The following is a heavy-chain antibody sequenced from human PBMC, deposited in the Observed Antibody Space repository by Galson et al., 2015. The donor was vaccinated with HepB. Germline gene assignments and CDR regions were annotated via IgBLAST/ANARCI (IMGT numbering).Heavy chain of an antibody. J-gene: IGHJ4*02. CDR2: ISSSSSYI. CDR1: GFTFSSYS. CDR3: AKEGGTGYLHY. V-gene: IGHV3-21*04. D-gene: IGHD1-1*01. Sequence: SLRLSCAASGFTFSSYSMNRVRQAPGKGLEWVSSISSSSSYIYYADSVKGRFTISRDNAKNSLYLQMNSLRTEDTALYYCAKEGGTGYLHYWGQGTLVTVSS.